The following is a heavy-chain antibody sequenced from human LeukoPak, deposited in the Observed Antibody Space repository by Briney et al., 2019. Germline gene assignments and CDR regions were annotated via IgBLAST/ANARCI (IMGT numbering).Heavy chain of an antibody. CDR1: GFTFTSSA. D-gene: IGHD3-16*02. J-gene: IGHJ4*02. Sequence: ASVKVSCKASGFTFTSSAMQWVRQARGQRLEWIGWIVVGSGNTNYAQKFQERVTITRDKSTSTAYMELSSLRSEDTAVYYCAASPFLVWGSYPYWGQGTLVTVSS. CDR3: AASPFLVWGSYPY. CDR2: IVVGSGNT. V-gene: IGHV1-58*02.